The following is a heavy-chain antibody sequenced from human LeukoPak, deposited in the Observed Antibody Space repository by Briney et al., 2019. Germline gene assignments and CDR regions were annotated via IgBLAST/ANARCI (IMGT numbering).Heavy chain of an antibody. CDR3: ARVRSGSLDY. D-gene: IGHD1-26*01. CDR2: IRSSSSDI. CDR1: GFTFSSYS. Sequence: GGSLRLSCAASGFTFSSYSMNWVRQAPGEGLEWVSFIRSSSSDIYYADSVKGRFTISRDNAKNSLYLQMDSLRAEDTAVYYCARVRSGSLDYWGQGTLVTVSP. J-gene: IGHJ4*02. V-gene: IGHV3-21*01.